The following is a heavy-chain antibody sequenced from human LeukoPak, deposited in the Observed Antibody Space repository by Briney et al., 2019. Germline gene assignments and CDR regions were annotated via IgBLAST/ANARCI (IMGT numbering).Heavy chain of an antibody. V-gene: IGHV3-21*06. CDR3: AGGSLRDLKIT. CDR1: GFTFSTYS. J-gene: IGHJ5*02. D-gene: IGHD5-24*01. CDR2: IISSGSNI. Sequence: PGGSLRLSCAASGFTFSTYSMHWVRQAPGRGLEWASSIISSGSNIYYTGSVRGRLTVSRDNAKNSLYLQMSSLRPEDTAVYYCAGGSLRDLKITWGQGTLVTVSS.